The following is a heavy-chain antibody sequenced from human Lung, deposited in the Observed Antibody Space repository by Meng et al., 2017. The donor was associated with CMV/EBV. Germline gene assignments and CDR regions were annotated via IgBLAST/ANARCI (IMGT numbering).Heavy chain of an antibody. CDR1: GGPISGYY. V-gene: IGHV4-59*12. CDR3: ARGGGVGYCRDGACWGYLDY. J-gene: IGHJ4*02. Sequence: SETXSLTCTVSGGPISGYYWSWVRQPPGSGLEWIAYIYYSGSTTYNPSLKSRVTVSLDMSKNQFSLKLNSVTAADTAVYYCARGGGVGYCRDGACWGYLDYWXQGALVTVSS. D-gene: IGHD2-15*01. CDR2: IYYSGST.